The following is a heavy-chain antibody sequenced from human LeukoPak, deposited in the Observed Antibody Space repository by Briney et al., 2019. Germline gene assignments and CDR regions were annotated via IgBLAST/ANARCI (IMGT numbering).Heavy chain of an antibody. CDR2: ISSSSSYI. Sequence: GGSLRLSCAASGFTFSSYSMNWVRQAPGKGLEWVSSISSSSSYIYYADSVKGRFTISRDNAKNSLYLQMNSLRVEDTAVYYCTKGGGTHCNPLDPWGQGSLVTVSS. D-gene: IGHD2/OR15-2a*01. J-gene: IGHJ5*02. CDR3: TKGGGTHCNPLDP. CDR1: GFTFSSYS. V-gene: IGHV3-21*01.